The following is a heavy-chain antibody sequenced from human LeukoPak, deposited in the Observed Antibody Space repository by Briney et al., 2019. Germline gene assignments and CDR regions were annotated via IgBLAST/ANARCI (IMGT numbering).Heavy chain of an antibody. D-gene: IGHD3-16*02. CDR2: IYYSGST. J-gene: IGHJ4*02. CDR1: GGSISSYY. V-gene: IGHV4-59*01. CDR3: ARVNDYVWGSYRPYFDY. Sequence: PSETLSLTCTVSGGSISSYYWSWIRQPPGKGLEWIGYIYYSGSTNYNPSLKSRVTISVDTSKNQFSLKLSSVTAADTAVYYCARVNDYVWGSYRPYFDYWGQGTLVTVSS.